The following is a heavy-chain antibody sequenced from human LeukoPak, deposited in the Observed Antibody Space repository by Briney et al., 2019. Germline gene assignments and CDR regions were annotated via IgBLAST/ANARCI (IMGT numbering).Heavy chain of an antibody. V-gene: IGHV4-59*01. CDR1: GGSISTFY. D-gene: IGHD4-17*01. CDR3: AREDPQTTVPEGLDV. J-gene: IGHJ6*02. CDR2: IYYSGST. Sequence: SETLSLTCTVSGGSISTFYWSWLRQPPGKGLEWIGYIYYSGSTNYNPSLKSRVTISVDTSKNQFFLRLSSVTAADTAVYYCAREDPQTTVPEGLDVWGQGTTVTVSS.